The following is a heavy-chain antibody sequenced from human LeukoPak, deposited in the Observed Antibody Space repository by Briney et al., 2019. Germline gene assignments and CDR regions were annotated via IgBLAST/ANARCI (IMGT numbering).Heavy chain of an antibody. J-gene: IGHJ6*02. D-gene: IGHD3-16*01. CDR2: MNQDGSAK. Sequence: GGSLRLSCAASGFTFSDFALHWVRQAPGKGLEWVANMNQDGSAKGYVDSVKGRFTISRDNARNSLYLQMSSLRPEDTAVYYCATYTHWVAGDVWGQGTTVTVSS. V-gene: IGHV3-7*01. CDR3: ATYTHWVAGDV. CDR1: GFTFSDFA.